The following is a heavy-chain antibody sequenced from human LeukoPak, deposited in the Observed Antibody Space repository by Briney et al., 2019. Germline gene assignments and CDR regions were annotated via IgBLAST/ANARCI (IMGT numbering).Heavy chain of an antibody. CDR1: GLTFSRDW. J-gene: IGHJ4*02. CDR3: VRVGIDYGDYFDY. V-gene: IGHV3-7*05. CDR2: IKHDGSET. Sequence: GGSLRLSCVASGLTFSRDWMSWVRQAPGKGLEWLANIKHDGSETNYVDSVKGRFTISRDNTKNSLYLQMNSLRAEDTAVYYCVRVGIDYGDYFDYWGQGTLVTV. D-gene: IGHD4-17*01.